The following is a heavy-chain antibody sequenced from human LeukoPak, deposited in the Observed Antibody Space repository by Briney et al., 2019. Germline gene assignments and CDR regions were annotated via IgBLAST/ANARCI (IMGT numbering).Heavy chain of an antibody. D-gene: IGHD4-17*01. J-gene: IGHJ2*01. Sequence: GGSLRLSCAASGFTFSSYDMHWVRQATGKGLEWVSAIGSAGDTYYPGSVKGRFTLSRVNAKNSLYLQMNSLRAGDTAVYYCARAYGDQGYFDLWGRGTLVTVSS. V-gene: IGHV3-13*01. CDR1: GFTFSSYD. CDR2: IGSAGDT. CDR3: ARAYGDQGYFDL.